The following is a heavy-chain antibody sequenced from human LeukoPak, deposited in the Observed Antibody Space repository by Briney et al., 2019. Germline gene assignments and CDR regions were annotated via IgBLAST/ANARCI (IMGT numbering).Heavy chain of an antibody. CDR3: ARDRFPVVVAATRYYYYYGMDV. Sequence: GGSLRLSCAASGFTFSSYAMSWVRQAPGKGLEWVSAISGSGGSTYYADSVKGRFTISRDNSKNTLYLQMNSLRAEDTAVYYCARDRFPVVVAATRYYYYYGMDVWGQGTTVTVSS. V-gene: IGHV3-23*01. D-gene: IGHD2-15*01. CDR1: GFTFSSYA. J-gene: IGHJ6*02. CDR2: ISGSGGST.